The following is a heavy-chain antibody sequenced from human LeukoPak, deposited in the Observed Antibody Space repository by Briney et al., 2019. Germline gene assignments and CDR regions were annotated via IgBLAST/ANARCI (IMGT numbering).Heavy chain of an antibody. D-gene: IGHD6-13*01. CDR1: GFTFSSYE. V-gene: IGHV3-48*03. Sequence: GGSLRLSCAASGFTFSSYEMNWVRQAPGKGLEWVSYISSSGSTIYYADSVKGRFTISRDNAKNSLYLQMNSLRAEDTAVYYYARALSSSWYPYYYYYGMDVWAKGPRSPSPQ. J-gene: IGHJ6*04. CDR2: ISSSGSTI. CDR3: ARALSSSWYPYYYYYGMDV.